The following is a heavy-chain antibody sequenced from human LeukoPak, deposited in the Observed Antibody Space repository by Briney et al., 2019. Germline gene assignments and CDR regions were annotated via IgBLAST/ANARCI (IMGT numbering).Heavy chain of an antibody. J-gene: IGHJ4*02. V-gene: IGHV3-30-3*01. D-gene: IGHD6-19*01. CDR3: ARVRDSSGWYLGGDY. CDR2: ISYDGSNK. Sequence: GRSLRLSCAASGFTFRNYAMHWVRQAPGKGLEWVAVISYDGSNKYYADSVKGRFTISRDNSKSTLYLQINSLRVEDTAVYYCARVRDSSGWYLGGDYWGQGTLVTVSS. CDR1: GFTFRNYA.